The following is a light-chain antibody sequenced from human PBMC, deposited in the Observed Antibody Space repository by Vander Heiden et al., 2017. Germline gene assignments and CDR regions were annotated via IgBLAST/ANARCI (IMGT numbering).Light chain of an antibody. CDR2: GKN. Sequence: SSKLTQVPVVSVPLGQTVRITCQGDSLRGYYARWYQQKPGQDPVLVMYGKNNRPSGIPDRFSGSSSGNTASLTITGAQAEDEADYYCNARDSSGNYVVFGGGTKLTVL. J-gene: IGLJ2*01. CDR1: SLRGYY. V-gene: IGLV3-19*01. CDR3: NARDSSGNYVV.